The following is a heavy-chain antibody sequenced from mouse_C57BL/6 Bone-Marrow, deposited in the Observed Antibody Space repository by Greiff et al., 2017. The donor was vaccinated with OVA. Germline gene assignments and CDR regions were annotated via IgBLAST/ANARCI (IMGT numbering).Heavy chain of an antibody. V-gene: IGHV2-9-1*01. D-gene: IGHD2-1*01. CDR2: IWTGGGT. CDR3: ARRGTSYYGNHGYAMDY. Sequence: QVQLQQSGPGLVAPSQSLSITCTVSGFSLTSYAISWVRQPPGKGLEWLGVIWTGGGTNYNSALKSRLSISKDNSKSQVFLKMNSLQTDDTARYYCARRGTSYYGNHGYAMDYWGQGTSVTVSS. CDR1: GFSLTSYA. J-gene: IGHJ4*01.